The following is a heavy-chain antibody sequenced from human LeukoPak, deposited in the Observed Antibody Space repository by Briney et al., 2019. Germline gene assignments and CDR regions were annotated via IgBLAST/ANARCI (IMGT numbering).Heavy chain of an antibody. J-gene: IGHJ3*02. V-gene: IGHV3-74*01. CDR3: AREFEGQEAGAYGSGSYDVFDI. CDR1: GFTFSSYS. D-gene: IGHD3-10*01. CDR2: ITSDASST. Sequence: AGGSLRLSCAASGFTFSSYSMNWVRQAPGKGLVWVSRITSDASSTSYANSVKGRFTISRDNAKNTLYLRMNSLRAEDTAVYYCAREFEGQEAGAYGSGSYDVFDIWGQGTMVTVSS.